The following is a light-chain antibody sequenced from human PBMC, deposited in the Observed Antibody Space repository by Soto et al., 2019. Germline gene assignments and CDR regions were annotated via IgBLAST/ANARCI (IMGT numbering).Light chain of an antibody. Sequence: QLVLTQSSSASASLGSSVKLTCTLSSGHSSYIIAWHQQQPGKAPRYLMKLEGSGSYNTGSGVPDRFSGSSPGADRYLTISNLQFEDEADYYCETWVSNTYVFGTGTKLTVL. CDR2: LEGSGSY. J-gene: IGLJ1*01. CDR1: SGHSSYI. CDR3: ETWVSNTYV. V-gene: IGLV4-60*02.